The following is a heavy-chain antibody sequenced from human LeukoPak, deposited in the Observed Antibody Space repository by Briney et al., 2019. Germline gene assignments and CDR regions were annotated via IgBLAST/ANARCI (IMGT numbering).Heavy chain of an antibody. CDR3: AKDRILAFGLVIPFDY. J-gene: IGHJ4*02. Sequence: GGSLRLSCAASGFTFSSYAMSWVRQAPGKGLEWVSAISGSGGSTYYADSVKGRFTISRDNSKNTLYLQMNSLRAEDTAVYYCAKDRILAFGLVIPFDYWGQGTLVTVSS. D-gene: IGHD3-3*01. V-gene: IGHV3-23*01. CDR1: GFTFSSYA. CDR2: ISGSGGST.